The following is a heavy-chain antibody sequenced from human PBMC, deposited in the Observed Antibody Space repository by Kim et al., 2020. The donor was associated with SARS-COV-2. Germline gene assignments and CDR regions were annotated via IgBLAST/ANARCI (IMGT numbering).Heavy chain of an antibody. Sequence: ASVKVSCKASGYTFTSYAMNWVRQAPGQGLEWMGWINTNTGNPTYAQGFTGRFVFSLDTSVSTAYLQISSLKAEDTAVYYCARDPYPRSTSCYQVDYWGQGTLVTVSS. CDR2: INTNTGNP. CDR1: GYTFTSYA. CDR3: ARDPYPRSTSCYQVDY. J-gene: IGHJ4*02. D-gene: IGHD2-2*01. V-gene: IGHV7-4-1*02.